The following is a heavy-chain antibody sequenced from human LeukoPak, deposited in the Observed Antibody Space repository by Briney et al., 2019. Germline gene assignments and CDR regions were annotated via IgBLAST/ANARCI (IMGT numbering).Heavy chain of an antibody. CDR1: GFTFSSYS. Sequence: GGSLRLSCAASGFTFSSYSMNWVRQAPGKGLEWVSAISGSGGSTYYADSVKGRFTISRDNSKNTLYLQMNSLRAEDTAVYYCAKDPSSGWYSHFDYWGQGTLVTVSS. D-gene: IGHD6-19*01. V-gene: IGHV3-23*01. CDR2: ISGSGGST. CDR3: AKDPSSGWYSHFDY. J-gene: IGHJ4*02.